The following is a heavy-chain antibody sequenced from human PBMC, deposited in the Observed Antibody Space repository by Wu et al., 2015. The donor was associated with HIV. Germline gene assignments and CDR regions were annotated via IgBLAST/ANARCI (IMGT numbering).Heavy chain of an antibody. CDR1: GYTFTSYD. D-gene: IGHD3-3*01. J-gene: IGHJ5*02. V-gene: IGHV1-8*01. Sequence: QVQLVQSGAEVKKPGASVKVSCKASGYTFTSYDINWVRQATGQGLEWMGWMNPNSGNTGYAQKFQGRVTMTRNTSISTAYMELSSLRSEDTAVYYCARAQKEGPYDFWSSYYWFDPVGPGNPGHRLL. CDR3: ARAQKEGPYDFWSSYYWFDP. CDR2: MNPNSGNT.